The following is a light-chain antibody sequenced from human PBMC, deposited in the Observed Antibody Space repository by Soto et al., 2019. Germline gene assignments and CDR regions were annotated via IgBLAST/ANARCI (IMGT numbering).Light chain of an antibody. V-gene: IGKV1-5*03. CDR3: QQYNSYPT. CDR2: KAS. J-gene: IGKJ1*01. Sequence: DIQMTQSPSTLSASVGDRVTITCRASQSISSWLAWYQQKPGKAPKLLIYKASSLESGVPSRFSGSGSGPEFTLTISSLQPDDFASYYCQQYNSYPTF. CDR1: QSISSW.